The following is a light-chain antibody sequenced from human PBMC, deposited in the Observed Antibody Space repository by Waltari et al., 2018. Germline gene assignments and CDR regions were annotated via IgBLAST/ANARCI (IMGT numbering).Light chain of an antibody. CDR1: QSLGNY. V-gene: IGKV1-39*01. CDR2: TAS. CDR3: QESYSSPPST. J-gene: IGKJ1*01. Sequence: DIQMTKSPSSLSAVVGDRVTIPFRASQSLGNYLNWYQQKPGKAPQLLIYTASRLQRGGPSRFSGRGSGTEFSLTISGLQPDDFATYYCQESYSSPPSTFGQGTKVDIK.